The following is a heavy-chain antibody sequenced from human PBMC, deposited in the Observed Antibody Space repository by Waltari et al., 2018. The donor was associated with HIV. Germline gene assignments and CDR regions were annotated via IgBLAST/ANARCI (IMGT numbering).Heavy chain of an antibody. V-gene: IGHV3-66*01. Sequence: EVQLLESGGGLVQPGGSLRVSCAASGFSVTNNYITCARPAPGQGLEWVSILYSGETMYYADSVKGRFAVSRDSSTNTLWLQMNGLRVDDTAVYFCASRGNQLLSHDVFDIWGHGTMVTVSS. J-gene: IGHJ3*02. D-gene: IGHD1-7*01. CDR3: ASRGNQLLSHDVFDI. CDR2: LYSGETM. CDR1: GFSVTNNY.